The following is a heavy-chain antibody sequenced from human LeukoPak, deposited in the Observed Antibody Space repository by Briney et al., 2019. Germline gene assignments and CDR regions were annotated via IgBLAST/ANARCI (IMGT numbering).Heavy chain of an antibody. V-gene: IGHV3-7*01. J-gene: IGHJ4*02. CDR2: IKQEGSEK. CDR3: ARVGRSYTWNWGYFDY. D-gene: IGHD1-7*01. Sequence: GGSLRLSCAASGFTFSSYWMSWVRQAPGKGLEWVANIKQEGSEKYYVDSVKGRFTISRDNAKNSLYLQMNSLRAEDTAVYYCARVGRSYTWNWGYFDYWGQGTLVTVSS. CDR1: GFTFSSYW.